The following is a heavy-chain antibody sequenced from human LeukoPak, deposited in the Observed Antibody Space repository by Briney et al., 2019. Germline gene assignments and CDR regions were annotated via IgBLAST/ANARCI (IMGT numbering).Heavy chain of an antibody. D-gene: IGHD6-13*01. CDR2: ISSSSTYI. Sequence: GGSLRLSCVGSGFTFSNYQMNWVRQAPGKGLEWVSVISSSSTYIYYADSVKGRFTISRDNAKNSLYLQMNSLRAEDTAVYYCARVSTAASLAIDYWGQGTLVTVST. V-gene: IGHV3-21*06. CDR3: ARVSTAASLAIDY. CDR1: GFTFSNYQ. J-gene: IGHJ4*02.